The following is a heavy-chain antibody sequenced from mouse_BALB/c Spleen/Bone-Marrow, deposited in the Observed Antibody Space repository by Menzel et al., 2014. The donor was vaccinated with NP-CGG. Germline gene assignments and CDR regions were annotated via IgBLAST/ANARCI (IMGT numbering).Heavy chain of an antibody. V-gene: IGHV1-14*01. Sequence: VQLKHSGPELVKPGASVQMSCKASGSTFTSYVMHWVKQKPGQGLEWIGYINPYNDGTKYNEKSKGKATLTSDKSSSTAYMELSSLTSEDSAVYYCARPRYYAMDYWGQGTSVTVSS. CDR1: GSTFTSYV. CDR3: ARPRYYAMDY. CDR2: INPYNDGT. J-gene: IGHJ4*01.